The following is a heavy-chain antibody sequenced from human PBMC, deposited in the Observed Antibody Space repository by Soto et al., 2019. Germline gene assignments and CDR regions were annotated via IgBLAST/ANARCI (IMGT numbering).Heavy chain of an antibody. CDR2: IKQDGSEK. V-gene: IGHV3-7*01. CDR1: GFTFSNCW. Sequence: PGRSLRLSCAASGFTFSNCWMSWVRQAPGTGLEWVANIKQDGSEKYYVDSVKGRFTISRDNAKNSLYLQMNSLRVEDTAIYYCGRGGRGDTNYYYLDVLGKGTTVTVSS. J-gene: IGHJ6*03. CDR3: GRGGRGDTNYYYLDV. D-gene: IGHD4-17*01.